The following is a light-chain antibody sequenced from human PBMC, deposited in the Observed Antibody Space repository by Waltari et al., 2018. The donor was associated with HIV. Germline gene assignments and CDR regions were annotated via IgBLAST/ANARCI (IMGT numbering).Light chain of an antibody. J-gene: IGKJ3*01. V-gene: IGKV1-27*01. CDR3: QQTYDTPFT. CDR2: GAS. CDR1: QGISNY. Sequence: DIQMTQSPSSLSASVGDRVTITCRASQGISNYSAWYQQRPGKVPKLLIYGASTLQSGVPSRFSGSGSGTDFTLTISSLQPEDFATYSCQQTYDTPFTFGPGTMVDIK.